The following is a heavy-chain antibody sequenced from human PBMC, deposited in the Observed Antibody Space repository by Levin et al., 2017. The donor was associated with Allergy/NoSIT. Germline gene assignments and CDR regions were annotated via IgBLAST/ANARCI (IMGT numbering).Heavy chain of an antibody. CDR3: AKDGWGHLYFDS. Sequence: PGGSLRLSCAASGFTLTTFSMSWVRQAPGKGLEWVASISGNGASTYYADSVKGRFIISRNNSTSILFPQMTSLRAEDTAVYYCAKDGWGHLYFDSWGQGSLVTVSS. V-gene: IGHV3-23*01. J-gene: IGHJ4*02. CDR1: GFTLTTFS. D-gene: IGHD6-19*01. CDR2: ISGNGAST.